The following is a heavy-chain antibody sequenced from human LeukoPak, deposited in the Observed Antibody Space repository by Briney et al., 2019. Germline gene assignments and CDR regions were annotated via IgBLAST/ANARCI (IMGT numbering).Heavy chain of an antibody. CDR2: IIPILGIA. Sequence: GASVKVSCKASGGTFSSYAISWVRQAPGQGLEWMGRIIPILGIANYAQKFQGRVTITADKSTSTAYMELSSLRSEDTAVYYCARDTIFGVVVVLYYYGMDVWGQGTTVTVSS. J-gene: IGHJ6*02. CDR3: ARDTIFGVVVVLYYYGMDV. D-gene: IGHD3-3*01. CDR1: GGTFSSYA. V-gene: IGHV1-69*04.